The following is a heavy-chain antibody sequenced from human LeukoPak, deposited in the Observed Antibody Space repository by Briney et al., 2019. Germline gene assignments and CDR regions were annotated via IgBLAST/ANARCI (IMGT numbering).Heavy chain of an antibody. CDR2: ISAYNGNT. J-gene: IGHJ5*02. D-gene: IGHD1-26*01. CDR1: GYTFTSYG. V-gene: IGHV1-18*01. CDR3: ARSPSYSGSSNWFDP. Sequence: GASVRVSCKASGYTFTSYGISWLRQAPGQGLEWMGWISAYNGNTNYAQKLQGRVTMTTDTSTSTAYMELRSLRSDDTAVYYCARSPSYSGSSNWFDPWGQGTLVTVSS.